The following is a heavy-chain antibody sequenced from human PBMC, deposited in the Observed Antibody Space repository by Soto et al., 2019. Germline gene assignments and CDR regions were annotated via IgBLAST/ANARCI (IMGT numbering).Heavy chain of an antibody. CDR1: VITFISRA. Sequence: PGWSLRLSCVSSVITFISRAMSWVRQAPGEGLEWVSTTTDTDGDRKYADSVRGRFTISRDNSKNTLYLQMNSLRAEDTAVYYCAREDYQDGMDVWGQGTTVTVSS. V-gene: IGHV3-23*01. CDR2: TTDTDGDR. J-gene: IGHJ6*02. D-gene: IGHD3-10*01. CDR3: AREDYQDGMDV.